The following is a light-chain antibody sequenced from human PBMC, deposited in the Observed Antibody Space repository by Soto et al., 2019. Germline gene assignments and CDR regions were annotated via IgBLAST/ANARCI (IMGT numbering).Light chain of an antibody. Sequence: EIVLTQSPGTLSLSPGERATLSCRASQSVSSSYLAWYQQKPGQAPRVLIYGASSRATGIPDRFSGSGSGTDFTLTISRLEPEDFAVYYCQQYRSSPSFTFGPGTKVDIK. J-gene: IGKJ3*01. V-gene: IGKV3-20*01. CDR3: QQYRSSPSFT. CDR2: GAS. CDR1: QSVSSSY.